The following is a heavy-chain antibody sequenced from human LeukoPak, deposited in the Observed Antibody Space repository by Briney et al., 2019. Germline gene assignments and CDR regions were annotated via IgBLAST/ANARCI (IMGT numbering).Heavy chain of an antibody. D-gene: IGHD3-22*01. V-gene: IGHV3-33*06. CDR3: AKDRNYYDSSGRDAFDI. CDR1: GFTFSSYG. J-gene: IGHJ3*02. CDR2: IWYDGSKK. Sequence: GRSLRLSCAASGFTFSSYGMHWVRQAPGKGLEWVAVIWYDGSKKYYADSVKGRFTISRDNSKNTLYLQMNSLRAEDTAVYYCAKDRNYYDSSGRDAFDIWGQGTMVTVSS.